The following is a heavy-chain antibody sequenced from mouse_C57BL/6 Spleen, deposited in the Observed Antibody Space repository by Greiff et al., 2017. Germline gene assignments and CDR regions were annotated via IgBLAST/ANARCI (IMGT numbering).Heavy chain of an antibody. CDR1: RYAFSSYW. CDR3: ARRYDGSSYDYFDY. V-gene: IGHV1-80*01. Sequence: QVQLQQSGAELVKPGASVQISCKASRYAFSSYWMNWVKQRPGKGLERIGQIYPGDGDTNYNAKFKGKATLTADKSSSTAYMQLSSLTSEDSAVYFCARRYDGSSYDYFDYWGQCGTLTVGS. D-gene: IGHD1-1*01. J-gene: IGHJ2*01. CDR2: IYPGDGDT.